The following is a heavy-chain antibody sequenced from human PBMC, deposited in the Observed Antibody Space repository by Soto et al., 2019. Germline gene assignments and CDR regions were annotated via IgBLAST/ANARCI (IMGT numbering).Heavy chain of an antibody. CDR1: GFTFSSYG. V-gene: IGHV3-30*18. D-gene: IGHD4-4*01. J-gene: IGHJ4*02. CDR3: AKAVTDY. Sequence: QVQLVESGGGVVQPGRSLRLSCAASGFTFSSYGMHWVRQAPGKGLEWVAGISYDGSNKYYADSVKGRFTISRDNSKNPLYLQMNSLRAEDTAVYYCAKAVTDYWGQGTLVAVSS. CDR2: ISYDGSNK.